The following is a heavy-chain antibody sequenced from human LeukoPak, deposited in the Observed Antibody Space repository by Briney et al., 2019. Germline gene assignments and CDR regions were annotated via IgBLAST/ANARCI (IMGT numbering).Heavy chain of an antibody. Sequence: SETLSLTCAVSGGSISSYYWSWIRQPPGKGLEWIGYIYYSGSTNYNPSLKSRVTISVDTSKNQFSLKLSSVTAADTAVYYCARGDGSGWYEDSKNWFDPWGQGTLVTVSS. J-gene: IGHJ5*02. D-gene: IGHD6-19*01. CDR2: IYYSGST. CDR3: ARGDGSGWYEDSKNWFDP. CDR1: GGSISSYY. V-gene: IGHV4-59*01.